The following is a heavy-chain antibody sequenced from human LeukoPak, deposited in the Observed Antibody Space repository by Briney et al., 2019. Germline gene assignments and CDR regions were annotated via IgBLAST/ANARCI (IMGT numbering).Heavy chain of an antibody. CDR3: ARDQARMVRGVIYGYFDY. J-gene: IGHJ4*02. CDR2: IKQDGSEK. D-gene: IGHD3-10*01. CDR1: GFTFGSYW. Sequence: GGSLRLSCAASGFTFGSYWMSWVRQAPGKGLEWVANIKQDGSEKYYVDSVKGRFTISRDNAKNSLYLQMDSLRAEDTDVYYCARDQARMVRGVIYGYFDYWGQGTLVTVSS. V-gene: IGHV3-7*01.